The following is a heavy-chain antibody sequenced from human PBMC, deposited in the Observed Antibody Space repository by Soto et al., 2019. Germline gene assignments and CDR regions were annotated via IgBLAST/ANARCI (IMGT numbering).Heavy chain of an antibody. Sequence: SETLSLTCAVYGGSFSGYYWSWIRQPPGKGLEWIGEINHSGSTNYNPSLKSRVTISVDTSKNQFSLKLSSVTAADTAVYYCARGSRVIAAAGKRWFDPWGQGTLVTVSS. CDR2: INHSGST. D-gene: IGHD6-13*01. J-gene: IGHJ5*02. CDR3: ARGSRVIAAAGKRWFDP. CDR1: GGSFSGYY. V-gene: IGHV4-34*01.